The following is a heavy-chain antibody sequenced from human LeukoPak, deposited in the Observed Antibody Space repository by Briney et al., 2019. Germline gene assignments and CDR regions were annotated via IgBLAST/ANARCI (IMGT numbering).Heavy chain of an antibody. CDR1: GGSISSGSYY. Sequence: SQTLSLTCTVSGGSISSGSYYWSWIRQPAGKGLEWIGRIYTSGSTNYNPSLKSRVTISVDTSKNQFSLKLSSVTAADTAVYYCARDSSGYYSYYYYYYMDVWGKGTTVTVSS. V-gene: IGHV4-61*02. CDR3: ARDSSGYYSYYYYYYMDV. D-gene: IGHD3-3*01. J-gene: IGHJ6*03. CDR2: IYTSGST.